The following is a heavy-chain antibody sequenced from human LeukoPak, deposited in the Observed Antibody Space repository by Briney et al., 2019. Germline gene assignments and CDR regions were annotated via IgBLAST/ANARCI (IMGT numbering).Heavy chain of an antibody. J-gene: IGHJ5*02. Sequence: PSETLSLTCAVYGGSFSGYYWSWIRQPPGKGLEWIGEINHSGSTNYNPSLKSRVTISVDTSKNQFSLKLSSVTAADTAVYYCARVILKFDQLLSWSDPWGQGTLVTVSS. CDR3: ARVILKFDQLLSWSDP. V-gene: IGHV4-34*01. CDR2: INHSGST. D-gene: IGHD2-2*01. CDR1: GGSFSGYY.